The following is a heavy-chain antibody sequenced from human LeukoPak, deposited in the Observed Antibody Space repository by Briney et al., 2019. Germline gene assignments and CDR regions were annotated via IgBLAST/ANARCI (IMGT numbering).Heavy chain of an antibody. D-gene: IGHD6-13*01. V-gene: IGHV4-39*07. J-gene: IGHJ6*02. CDR2: IYYDGST. Sequence: SETLSLTCTVSGGSISSSTFYWGWIRQPPGKGLEWIGNIYYDGSTYYNPSLKSRVTISVDTSKNQFSLKLSSVTAADTAVYYCARGDAGIAAAGSYYYYGMDVWGRGTTVTVSS. CDR3: ARGDAGIAAAGSYYYYGMDV. CDR1: GGSISSSTFY.